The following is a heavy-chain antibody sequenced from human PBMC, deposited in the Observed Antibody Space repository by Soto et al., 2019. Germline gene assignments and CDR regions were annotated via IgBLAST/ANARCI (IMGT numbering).Heavy chain of an antibody. Sequence: GGSLRLSCAASGFTFSSYSMNWVRQAPGKGLEWVSSISSSSSYIYYADSVKGRFTISRDNAKNSLYLQMNSLRAEDTAVYYCARDGYIVATGYYYGMDVWGQGTTVTVSS. V-gene: IGHV3-21*01. CDR1: GFTFSSYS. D-gene: IGHD5-12*01. CDR3: ARDGYIVATGYYYGMDV. J-gene: IGHJ6*02. CDR2: ISSSSSYI.